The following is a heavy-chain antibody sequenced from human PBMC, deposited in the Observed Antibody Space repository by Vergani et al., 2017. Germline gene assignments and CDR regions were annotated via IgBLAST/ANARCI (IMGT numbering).Heavy chain of an antibody. CDR1: GGSFSGYY. J-gene: IGHJ1*01. CDR2: INHSGST. V-gene: IGHV4-34*01. D-gene: IGHD2-2*03. CDR3: AREVGYCSSTSCPRGYFQH. Sequence: QVQLQESGPGLVKPSETLSLTCAVYGGSFSGYYWSWIRQPPGKGLEWIGEINHSGSTNYNPSLKSRVTISVDTSKNQFSLKLSSVTAADTAVYYCAREVGYCSSTSCPRGYFQHWGQGTLVTVSS.